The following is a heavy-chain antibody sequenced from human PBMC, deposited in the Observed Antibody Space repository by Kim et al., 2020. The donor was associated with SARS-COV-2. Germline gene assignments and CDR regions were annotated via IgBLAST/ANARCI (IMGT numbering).Heavy chain of an antibody. CDR3: TGGDWFGSGTCFGTFKY. CDR1: GFSFSEYA. D-gene: IGHD3-10*01. J-gene: IGHJ4*02. Sequence: GGSLRLSCAASGFSFSEYAMHWVRQAPGKGLEWVAVTSHDGAKEYYAESVKGRFTISRDNSKNTLDLQMNSPRVEDTAVYCCTGGDWFGSGTCFGTFKYWGQGTHVIVSS. CDR2: TSHDGAKE. V-gene: IGHV3-30-3*01.